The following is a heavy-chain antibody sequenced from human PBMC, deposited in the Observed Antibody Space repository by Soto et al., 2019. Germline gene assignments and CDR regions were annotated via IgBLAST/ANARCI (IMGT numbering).Heavy chain of an antibody. CDR3: ARDPVGLAWFDP. D-gene: IGHD1-26*01. V-gene: IGHV1-18*01. Sequence: QVQLVQSGAEVKKPGASVKASCKASGYTFINYGISWVRQAPGQGLEWMGWMNTYSGNTNYAKKFQGRVTMTTDTATSTAYMELRSLRSDDTAVYHCARDPVGLAWFDPWGQGTLVTVSS. CDR1: GYTFINYG. CDR2: MNTYSGNT. J-gene: IGHJ5*02.